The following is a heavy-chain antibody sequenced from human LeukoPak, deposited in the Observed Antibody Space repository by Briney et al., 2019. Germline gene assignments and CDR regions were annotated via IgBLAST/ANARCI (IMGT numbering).Heavy chain of an antibody. CDR1: GVTFRSYG. CDR3: AKGQSMLVLVTSTFEY. D-gene: IGHD3-22*01. Sequence: GGSLRLSCEASGVTFRSYGMHWLRQAPAKGPEGVATISFDGSNKHYADSVKGRFTISRDNPKNTLYMQVNSLRVEDTAVYCCAKGQSMLVLVTSTFEYWGQGTLVTVSS. V-gene: IGHV3-30*18. J-gene: IGHJ4*02. CDR2: ISFDGSNK.